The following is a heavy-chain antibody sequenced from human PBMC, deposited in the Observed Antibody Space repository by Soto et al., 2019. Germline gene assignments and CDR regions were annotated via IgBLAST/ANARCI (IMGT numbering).Heavy chain of an antibody. CDR3: ARSDYSNYGWFDP. Sequence: PGESLKITCKGSGYSFTSYWISWVRQMPGKGLEWMGRIDPSDSYTNYSPSFQGHVTISADKSISTAYLQWSSLKASDTAMYYCARSDYSNYGWFDPWGQGTLVNVSS. CDR1: GYSFTSYW. D-gene: IGHD4-4*01. J-gene: IGHJ5*02. V-gene: IGHV5-10-1*01. CDR2: IDPSDSYT.